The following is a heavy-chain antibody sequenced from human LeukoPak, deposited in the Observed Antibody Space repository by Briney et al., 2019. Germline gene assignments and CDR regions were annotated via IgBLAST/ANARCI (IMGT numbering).Heavy chain of an antibody. J-gene: IGHJ4*02. CDR2: ISGSDGST. V-gene: IGHV3-23*01. CDR1: GFTFSSYA. D-gene: IGHD3-10*01. Sequence: GGSLRLSCAASGFTFSSYAMSWVRQAPGKGLEWVSGISGSDGSTYHADSVKGRFTISRDNSKNTLYLQMNSLRGEDTAVYYCAKNIGGLDYWGQGTLVTVSS. CDR3: AKNIGGLDY.